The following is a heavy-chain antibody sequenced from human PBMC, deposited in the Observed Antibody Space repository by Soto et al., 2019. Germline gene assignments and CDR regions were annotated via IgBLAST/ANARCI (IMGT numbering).Heavy chain of an antibody. CDR2: IKSKTDGGTT. V-gene: IGHV3-15*07. CDR1: GFSLTSCG. J-gene: IGHJ4*02. Sequence: PGGSLRLSCAASGFSLTSCGMHWVRQAPGKGLEWVGRIKSKTDGGTTDYAAPVKGRFTISRDDSKNTLYLQMNSLKTEDTAVYYCTTTMIVVVYEYYFDYWGQGTLVTVSS. CDR3: TTTMIVVVYEYYFDY. D-gene: IGHD3-22*01.